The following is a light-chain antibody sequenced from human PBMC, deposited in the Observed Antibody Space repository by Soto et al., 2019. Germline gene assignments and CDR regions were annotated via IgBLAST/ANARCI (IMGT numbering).Light chain of an antibody. V-gene: IGLV1-36*01. CDR1: SSNIGTNA. CDR2: YDN. J-gene: IGLJ1*01. CDR3: AAWDDSLNAYV. Sequence: QSGLTQPPSVSEVPGGSIAIFCSGSSSNIGTNAVTWYQHLPGKAPKVLIHYDNLLPSGVSDRFSGSRSGTSASLAISRVQSEDEADYYCAAWDDSLNAYVFGTGTKVTVL.